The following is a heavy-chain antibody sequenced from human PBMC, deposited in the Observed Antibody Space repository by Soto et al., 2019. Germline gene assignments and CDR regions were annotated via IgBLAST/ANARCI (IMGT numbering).Heavy chain of an antibody. CDR2: ISGSGGST. J-gene: IGHJ4*02. Sequence: GGCVRLYCAASGFTFSSYAMSWVRQAPGKGLEWVSAISGSGGSTYYADSVKGRFTISRDNSKNTLYLQMNSLRAEDTAVYYCAKESPTRIGVVSRPPSDNWGQGTLGTVAS. CDR3: AKESPTRIGVVSRPPSDN. V-gene: IGHV3-23*01. D-gene: IGHD3-3*01. CDR1: GFTFSSYA.